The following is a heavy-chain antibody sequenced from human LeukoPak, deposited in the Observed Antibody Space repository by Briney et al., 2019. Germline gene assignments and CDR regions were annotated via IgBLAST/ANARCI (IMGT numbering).Heavy chain of an antibody. V-gene: IGHV4-59*02. J-gene: IGHJ4*02. D-gene: IGHD6-19*01. Sequence: SESLSLTCTVSGGSVRSYYWTWMRQPPGKELEWLGYIYYTGTTNYNPSLKSRLTISVDTSKDHFSLKLSSVTAADTAVYYCAREVTGTSGSFDYWGQGALVTVSS. CDR3: AREVTGTSGSFDY. CDR2: IYYTGTT. CDR1: GGSVRSYY.